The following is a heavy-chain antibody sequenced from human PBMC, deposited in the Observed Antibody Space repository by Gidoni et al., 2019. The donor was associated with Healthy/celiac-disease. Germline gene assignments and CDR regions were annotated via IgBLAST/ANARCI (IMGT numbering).Heavy chain of an antibody. V-gene: IGHV3-15*01. D-gene: IGHD6-6*01. CDR1: GFTFSNAW. J-gene: IGHJ4*02. CDR3: TTDRSSSSGEPFDY. CDR2: IKSKTDGGTT. Sequence: EVQLVESGGGLVKPGGSLRLSCAASGFTFSNAWMSWVRQAPGKGLEWVGRIKSKTDGGTTDYAAPVKGRFTISRDDSKNTLYLQMNSLKTEDTAVYYCTTDRSSSSGEPFDYWGQGTLVTVSS.